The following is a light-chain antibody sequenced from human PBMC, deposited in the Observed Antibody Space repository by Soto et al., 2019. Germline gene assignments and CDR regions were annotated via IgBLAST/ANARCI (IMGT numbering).Light chain of an antibody. J-gene: IGKJ4*01. CDR3: QQLYSHPLT. V-gene: IGKV1-9*01. CDR2: SAS. Sequence: IQLTQSPSSLSASVGDRVTITCRASQGITSYLAWYQQRPGKAPGLLIYSASTLQSGVPSRFSGSGYGTDFSLTISNLQPEDFTTYYCQQLYSHPLTFGRGTKVDIK. CDR1: QGITSY.